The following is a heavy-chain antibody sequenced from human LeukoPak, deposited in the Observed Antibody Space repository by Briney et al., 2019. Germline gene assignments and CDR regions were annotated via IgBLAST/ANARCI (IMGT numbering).Heavy chain of an antibody. Sequence: PGGSLRLSCAASGFTVKDNFMSWVRRAPGKGLECVSVLYSGGATYYADSVKGRFTISRDNSKNIVFLQMNDLRTEDTAFYYCTRDSANYHFAYWGQGALVTVSS. J-gene: IGHJ4*02. V-gene: IGHV3-66*01. CDR2: LYSGGAT. CDR1: GFTVKDNF. CDR3: TRDSANYHFAY. D-gene: IGHD4/OR15-4a*01.